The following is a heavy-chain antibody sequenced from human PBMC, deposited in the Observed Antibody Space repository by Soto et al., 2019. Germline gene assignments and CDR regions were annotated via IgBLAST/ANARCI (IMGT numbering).Heavy chain of an antibody. J-gene: IGHJ5*01. D-gene: IGHD3-9*01. CDR1: GASISSEPVY. CDR2: FFHTGST. CDR3: ARASRGYSETGDYFCPLGFHS. Sequence: SETLSLTCTVSGASISSEPVYWSWFRRFPGKGLEWVGYFFHTGSTSPNPSLRGRVAIFVDTSKNQFSLRLSSVTAADTAVYYCARASRGYSETGDYFCPLGFHSCSPGTLLTV. V-gene: IGHV4-31*03.